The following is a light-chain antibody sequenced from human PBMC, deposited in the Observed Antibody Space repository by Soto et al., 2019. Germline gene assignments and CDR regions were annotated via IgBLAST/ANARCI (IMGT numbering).Light chain of an antibody. CDR2: GAS. CDR1: QSVSSN. V-gene: IGKV3-15*01. CDR3: QQYNNWTPLP. J-gene: IGKJ4*01. Sequence: EIVMTQSPAALSVSPGERATLSCRASQSVSSNLAWYQQKPGQAPRLLIYGASTRATGIPARFSGSGSGTEFTLTISSLQSEDFAVYYCQQYNNWTPLPFGAGTKV.